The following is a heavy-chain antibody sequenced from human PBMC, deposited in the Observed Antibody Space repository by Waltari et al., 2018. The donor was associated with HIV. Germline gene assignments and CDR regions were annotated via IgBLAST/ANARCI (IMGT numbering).Heavy chain of an antibody. CDR2: ISSRHSTM. D-gene: IGHD3-3*01. CDR1: EATFSGYS. V-gene: IGHV3-48*01. J-gene: IGHJ4*02. Sequence: EVHLVESGGGLVQPGGSLRLTCTASEATFSGYSMNWVRQAPWKGRERISYISSRHSTMFYSDSVKGRFTISRDNAKNSLYWEMTNLRVEDTAVYYCATDFWSGHPDYWGQGTLVTVSS. CDR3: ATDFWSGHPDY.